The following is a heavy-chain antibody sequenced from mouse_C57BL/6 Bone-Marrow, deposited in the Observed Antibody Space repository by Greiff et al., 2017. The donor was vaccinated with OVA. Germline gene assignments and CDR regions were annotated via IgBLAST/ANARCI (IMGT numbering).Heavy chain of an antibody. CDR2: IDPENGDT. CDR3: TTGRFITTVVGVDY. V-gene: IGHV14-4*01. J-gene: IGHJ2*01. D-gene: IGHD1-1*01. Sequence: DVKLQESGAELVRPGASVKLSCTASGFNIKDDYMHWVKQRPEQGLEWIGWIDPENGDTEYASKFQGKATITADTSSNTAYLQLSSLTSEDTAVYYCTTGRFITTVVGVDYWGQGTTLTVSS. CDR1: GFNIKDDY.